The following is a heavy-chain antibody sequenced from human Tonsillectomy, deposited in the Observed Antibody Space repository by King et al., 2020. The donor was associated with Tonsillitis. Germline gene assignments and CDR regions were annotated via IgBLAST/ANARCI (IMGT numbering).Heavy chain of an antibody. Sequence: VQLQQWGAGLLKPSETLSLTCAVYGGSFSGYYLSWIRQSPGTGLEWIGEINHSVSTNYIPSLKSLVTISVDTSKNHFSLKQSSVTAADTAVYYCARGGYTYAYRNDAFDIWGQGTMVTVSS. CDR2: INHSVST. D-gene: IGHD3-16*01. CDR3: ARGGYTYAYRNDAFDI. J-gene: IGHJ3*02. CDR1: GGSFSGYY. V-gene: IGHV4-34*01.